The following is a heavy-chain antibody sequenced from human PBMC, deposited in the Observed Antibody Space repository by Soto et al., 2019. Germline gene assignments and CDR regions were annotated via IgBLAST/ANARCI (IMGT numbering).Heavy chain of an antibody. J-gene: IGHJ3*02. CDR2: INPATGAA. D-gene: IGHD3-3*01. V-gene: IGHV1-2*02. Sequence: QLHLVQSGAVVKKPGASVTVSCSASGYPVTAYYMHWVRQAPGRGLEWMGGINPATGAAKYTQTFQGRVTMTRDTSKSTVFRELSGPTSADTGVFYCARGGGVGVAGSAAFDMWGQGTLVTVSS. CDR3: ARGGGVGVAGSAAFDM. CDR1: GYPVTAYY.